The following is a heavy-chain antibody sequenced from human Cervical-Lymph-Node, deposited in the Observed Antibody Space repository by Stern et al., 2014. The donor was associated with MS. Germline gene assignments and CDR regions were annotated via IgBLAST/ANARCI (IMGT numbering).Heavy chain of an antibody. CDR2: IRAYNGNT. CDR3: ARDSGYSSSWYPWYFDY. D-gene: IGHD6-13*01. J-gene: IGHJ4*02. V-gene: IGHV1-18*01. Sequence: QMQLVESGAEVKKPGASVKVSCKASGYTFTSYGISWVRQAPGQGLEWRGSIRAYNGNTNYAQKLQGRVTMTTDTSTSTAYMELRSLRSDDTAVYYCARDSGYSSSWYPWYFDYWGQGTLVTVSS. CDR1: GYTFTSYG.